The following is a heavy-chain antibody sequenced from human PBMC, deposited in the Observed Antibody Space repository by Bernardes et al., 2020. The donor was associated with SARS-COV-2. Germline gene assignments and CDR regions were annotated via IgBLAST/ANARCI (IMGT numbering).Heavy chain of an antibody. J-gene: IGHJ4*02. D-gene: IGHD4-17*01. Sequence: GGSLRLSCAASGFTFGTYAMNWVRQAPGKGLEWISVIYRGSAIFYTDSVEGRFTISRDDSKNMVYLQMNSLRPEDTAVYYCARGTTVPTHKLIYRVPIDYWGQGSLVTVSS. CDR1: GFTFGTYA. CDR2: IYRGSAI. V-gene: IGHV3-66*02. CDR3: ARGTTVPTHKLIYRVPIDY.